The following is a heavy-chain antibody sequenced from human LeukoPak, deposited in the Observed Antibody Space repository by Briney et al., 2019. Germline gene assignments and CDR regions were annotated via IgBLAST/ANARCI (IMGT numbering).Heavy chain of an antibody. J-gene: IGHJ4*02. Sequence: GGSLRLSCTASGFRFSSYAMSWVRQAPGKGLEWVSAISGSGVSTYYAASVKGRFTVSRDNSKNTLYLQMSSLRAEDTAVYYCAKYERNWDYNLASQTYDWGQGTLVTVSS. CDR3: AKYERNWDYNLASQTYD. D-gene: IGHD1-7*01. V-gene: IGHV3-23*01. CDR1: GFRFSSYA. CDR2: ISGSGVST.